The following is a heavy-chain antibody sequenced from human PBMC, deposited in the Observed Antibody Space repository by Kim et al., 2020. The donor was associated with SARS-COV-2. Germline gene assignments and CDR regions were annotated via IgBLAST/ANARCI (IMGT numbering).Heavy chain of an antibody. D-gene: IGHD2-21*02. Sequence: ASVKVSCKASGYTFTSYYMHWVRQAPGQGLEWMGIINPSGGSTSYAQKFQGRVTMTRDTSTSTVYMELSSLRSEDTAVYYCARESYCGGDCTPDAFDIWGQGTMVTVSS. V-gene: IGHV1-46*01. J-gene: IGHJ3*02. CDR2: INPSGGST. CDR1: GYTFTSYY. CDR3: ARESYCGGDCTPDAFDI.